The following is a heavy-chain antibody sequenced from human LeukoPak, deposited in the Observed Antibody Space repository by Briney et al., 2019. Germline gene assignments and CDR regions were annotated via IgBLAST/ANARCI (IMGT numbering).Heavy chain of an antibody. Sequence: GGSLRLSCAASGFTFSSYSMNWVRQAPGKGLEWVSSISSSSSYIYYADSVKGRFTISRDNAKNSLYLQMNSLRAEDTAVYFCARDQLYSSGWYFWGQGAVVTVSS. V-gene: IGHV3-21*01. CDR3: ARDQLYSSGWYF. D-gene: IGHD6-19*01. CDR1: GFTFSSYS. CDR2: ISSSSSYI. J-gene: IGHJ4*02.